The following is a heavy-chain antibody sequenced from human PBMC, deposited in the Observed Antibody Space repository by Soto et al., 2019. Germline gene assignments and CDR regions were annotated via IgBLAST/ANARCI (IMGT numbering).Heavy chain of an antibody. CDR1: GFTFSDYY. J-gene: IGHJ6*02. CDR3: ARDGGGRFLEWPPSYYYYGMDV. CDR2: ISSSGSTI. Sequence: GGSLRLSCAASGFTFSDYYMSWIRQAPGKGLEWVSYISSSGSTIYYADSVKGRFTISRDNAKNSLYLQMNSLRAEDTAVYYCARDGGGRFLEWPPSYYYYGMDVWGQGTTVTVS. V-gene: IGHV3-11*01. D-gene: IGHD3-3*01.